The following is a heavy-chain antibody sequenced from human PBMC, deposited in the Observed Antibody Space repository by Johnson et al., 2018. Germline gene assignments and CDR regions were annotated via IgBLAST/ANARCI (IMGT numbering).Heavy chain of an antibody. Sequence: VQLVESGGGLVQXGGSXRLXCAASGFTFRSYCMTWVRQAPGKGLEWVANIKQDEREKYYVDSVKGRFTISRDNAKNSLYLQMNSLRAEATAVYYWARDWNARTPVPYYYYYYGMDVWGQGTTVTVSS. CDR3: ARDWNARTPVPYYYYYYGMDV. J-gene: IGHJ6*02. CDR1: GFTFRSYC. V-gene: IGHV3-7*01. D-gene: IGHD1-1*01. CDR2: IKQDEREK.